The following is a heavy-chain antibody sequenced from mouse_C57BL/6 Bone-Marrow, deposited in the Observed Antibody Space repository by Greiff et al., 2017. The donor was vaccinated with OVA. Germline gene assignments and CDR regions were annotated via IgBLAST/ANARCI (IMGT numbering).Heavy chain of an antibody. Sequence: EVQLQQSGPELVKPGASVKISCKASGYTFTDYYMNWVKQSHGKSLEWIGDINPNNGGTSYNQKFKGKATLTVDKSSSTAYMELRSLTSEDSAVYYCASRRNYVSMDYWGQGTSVTVSS. V-gene: IGHV1-26*01. D-gene: IGHD2-1*01. CDR2: INPNNGGT. CDR1: GYTFTDYY. CDR3: ASRRNYVSMDY. J-gene: IGHJ4*01.